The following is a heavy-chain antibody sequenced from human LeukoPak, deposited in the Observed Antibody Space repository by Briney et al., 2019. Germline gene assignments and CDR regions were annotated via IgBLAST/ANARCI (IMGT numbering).Heavy chain of an antibody. CDR2: ISSNGGST. Sequence: GGSLRLSCAASGFTFSSYAMHWVRQAPGKGLEYVSAISSNGGSTYYANSVKGRFTISRDNSKNTLYLQMNSLRAEDTAVYYCAGPLGDFWSGYSFAVWGQGTTVTASS. J-gene: IGHJ6*02. V-gene: IGHV3-64*01. CDR3: AGPLGDFWSGYSFAV. D-gene: IGHD3-3*01. CDR1: GFTFSSYA.